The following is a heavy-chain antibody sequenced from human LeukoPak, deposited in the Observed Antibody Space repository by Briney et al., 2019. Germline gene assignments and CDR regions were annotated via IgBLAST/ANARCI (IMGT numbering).Heavy chain of an antibody. D-gene: IGHD5-18*01. Sequence: GRSLRLSCAASGFTFSSYAMHWVRQAPGKGLEWVAVISYDGSNKYYADSVKGRFTISRDNSKNTLYLQMNSLRAEDTAVYYCAKSELSYGLFRGQLYYFDYWGQGTLVTVSS. CDR1: GFTFSSYA. J-gene: IGHJ4*02. V-gene: IGHV3-30*04. CDR3: AKSELSYGLFRGQLYYFDY. CDR2: ISYDGSNK.